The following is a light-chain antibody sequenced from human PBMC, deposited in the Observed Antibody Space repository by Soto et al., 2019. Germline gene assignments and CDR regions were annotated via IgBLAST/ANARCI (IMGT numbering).Light chain of an antibody. Sequence: EVFLTRSPGTLSMSLGETATLSCRASQGVTSNSLAWYRQKPGQAPSLVIYGAYSRAAGVPDRFRGRGSGTDFTLTISRLEPEDFAVSNCQQYSTSVRKFGQGTKLDSK. CDR1: QGVTSNS. V-gene: IGKV3-20*01. CDR2: GAY. CDR3: QQYSTSVRK. J-gene: IGKJ1*01.